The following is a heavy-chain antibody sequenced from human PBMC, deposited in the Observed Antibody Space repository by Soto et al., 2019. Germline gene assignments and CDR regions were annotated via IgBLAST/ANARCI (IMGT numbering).Heavy chain of an antibody. J-gene: IGHJ4*02. CDR1: DGSISSSSYY. CDR3: ATTVTTILYFDY. Sequence: QLQLQESGPGLVKPSETLSLTCTVSDGSISSSSYYRGWVRQPPGKGLEWIGSIYYSGSTYYNPSLKSRVTVSGDTSKNQLSLKMSSVTAADTAVYYCATTVTTILYFDYWGQGILVTVSS. CDR2: IYYSGST. V-gene: IGHV4-39*01. D-gene: IGHD4-17*01.